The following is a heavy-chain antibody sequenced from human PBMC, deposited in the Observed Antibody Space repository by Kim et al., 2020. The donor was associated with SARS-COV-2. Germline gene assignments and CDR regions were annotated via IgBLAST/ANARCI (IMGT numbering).Heavy chain of an antibody. CDR2: INHSGST. D-gene: IGHD2-2*01. CDR1: GGSFSGYY. V-gene: IGHV4-34*01. J-gene: IGHJ4*02. CDR3: ARVVGWGSSTSLDY. Sequence: SETLSLTCAVYGGSFSGYYWSWIRQPPGKGLEWIGEINHSGSTNYNPSLKSRVTISVDTSKNPFSLKLSSVTAADTAVYYCARVVGWGSSTSLDYWGQGTLVTVSS.